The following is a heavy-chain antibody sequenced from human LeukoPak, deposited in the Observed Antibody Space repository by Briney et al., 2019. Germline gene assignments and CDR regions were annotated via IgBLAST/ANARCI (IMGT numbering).Heavy chain of an antibody. CDR2: IKQDGSEK. CDR3: AREWDGAFDY. D-gene: IGHD1-26*01. Sequence: GGSLRLSCAASGFAFSSYTMNWVRQAPGQGLEWVANIKQDGSEKYYVDSVKGRFTISRDNAKNSLDLQMNSLTAEDTALYYCAREWDGAFDYWGQGTLVTVSS. CDR1: GFAFSSYT. V-gene: IGHV3-7*01. J-gene: IGHJ4*02.